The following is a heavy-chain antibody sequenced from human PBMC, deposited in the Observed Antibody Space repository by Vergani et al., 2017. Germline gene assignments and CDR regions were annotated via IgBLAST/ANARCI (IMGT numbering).Heavy chain of an antibody. CDR2: ISGHDHRT. Sequence: EVQLLESGGGSVQPGESLRLSCVASGFRFREHGMNWVRQAPGKGLEWVSGISGHDHRTLYADSVKGRFIISRDDSKNTLYLQMNSLRAEDTAVYYCARDRGYCSSTSCQNPYYFDYWGQGTLVTVSS. CDR3: ARDRGYCSSTSCQNPYYFDY. CDR1: GFRFREHG. J-gene: IGHJ4*02. D-gene: IGHD2-2*03. V-gene: IGHV3-23*01.